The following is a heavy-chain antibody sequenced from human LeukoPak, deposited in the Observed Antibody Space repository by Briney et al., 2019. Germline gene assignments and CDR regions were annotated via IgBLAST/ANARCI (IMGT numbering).Heavy chain of an antibody. CDR1: GFTFDDYA. J-gene: IGHJ2*01. D-gene: IGHD2-2*01. CDR3: AREQLPERYFDL. Sequence: GRSLRLSCAASGFTFDDYAMHWVRQAPGKGLEWVSGISWNSGSIGYADSVKGRFTISRDNAKNSLYLQMNSLRAEDTAVYYCAREQLPERYFDLWGRGTLVTVSS. CDR2: ISWNSGSI. V-gene: IGHV3-9*01.